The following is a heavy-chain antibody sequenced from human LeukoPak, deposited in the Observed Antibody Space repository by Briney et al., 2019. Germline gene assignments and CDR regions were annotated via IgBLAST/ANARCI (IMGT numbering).Heavy chain of an antibody. J-gene: IGHJ3*02. CDR2: ISASGDVT. CDR3: ANPSPDAFDI. V-gene: IGHV3-23*01. Sequence: GGSLRLSCAASGFSFSAYPMGWVRQAPGKGLQWLSGISASGDVTFHADRVKGRFAISRDNSKNTLYLQMNSLRAEDTAVYYCANPSPDAFDIWGQGTMVTVSS. CDR1: GFSFSAYP.